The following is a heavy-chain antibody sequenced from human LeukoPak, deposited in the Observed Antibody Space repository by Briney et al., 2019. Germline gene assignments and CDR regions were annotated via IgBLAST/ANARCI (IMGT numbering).Heavy chain of an antibody. D-gene: IGHD1-26*01. CDR2: ISSGSSYI. J-gene: IGHJ3*02. CDR3: ARVNSGGYSLGAFDI. V-gene: IGHV3-21*01. CDR1: GFTFSTYS. Sequence: PGGSLRLSCAASGFTFSTYSMNWVRQAPGKGLEWVSSISSGSSYIYYGDSVKGRFTISRDNAKNSLYLQMNSLRAEDTAVYYCARVNSGGYSLGAFDIWGRGTMVTVSS.